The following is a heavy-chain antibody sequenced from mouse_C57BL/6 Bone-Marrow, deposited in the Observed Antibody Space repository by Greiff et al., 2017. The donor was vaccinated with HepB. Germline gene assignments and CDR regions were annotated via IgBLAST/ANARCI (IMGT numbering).Heavy chain of an antibody. Sequence: EVQLQQSGAELVKPGASVKLSCTASGFNIKDYYMHWVKQRTEQGLEWIGRIDPEDGETKYAPKFQGKATITAETSSNTAYLQLSSLTSEDTAVYYCASGSSGYLGYYDAMDYWGQGTAVTVSS. CDR3: ASGSSGYLGYYDAMDY. D-gene: IGHD3-2*02. CDR1: GFNIKDYY. J-gene: IGHJ4*01. V-gene: IGHV14-2*01. CDR2: IDPEDGET.